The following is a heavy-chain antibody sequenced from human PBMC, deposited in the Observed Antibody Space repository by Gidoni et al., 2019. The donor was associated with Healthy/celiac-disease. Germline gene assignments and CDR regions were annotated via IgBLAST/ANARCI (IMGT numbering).Heavy chain of an antibody. CDR3: AKGNEDIVVVPAALQNWFDP. CDR1: GITFSSYA. CDR2: ISGSGVST. Sequence: EVQLLESGGGLVQPGGSLRLSCAASGITFSSYAMSWVRQAPGKGLDWVSAISGSGVSTYYADSVKGRFTISRDNSKNTLYLQMNSLRAEDTAVYYCAKGNEDIVVVPAALQNWFDPWGQGTLVTVSS. D-gene: IGHD2-2*01. V-gene: IGHV3-23*01. J-gene: IGHJ5*02.